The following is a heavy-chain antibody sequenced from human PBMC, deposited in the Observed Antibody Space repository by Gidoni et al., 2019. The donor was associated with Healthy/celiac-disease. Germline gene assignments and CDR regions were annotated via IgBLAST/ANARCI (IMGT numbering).Heavy chain of an antibody. D-gene: IGHD6-13*01. V-gene: IGHV4-59*01. CDR1: GGSLSSYY. CDR3: ARAAAGLDY. CDR2: IYYSWST. Sequence: QVQLQESGPGLVKPSETLSLTCTVSGGSLSSYYWSWTRQPTGKGLEWFGYIYYSWSTNYNPSLKSRVTISVDTSKNQFSLKLSSVTAADTAVYYCARAAAGLDYWGQGTLVTVSS. J-gene: IGHJ4*02.